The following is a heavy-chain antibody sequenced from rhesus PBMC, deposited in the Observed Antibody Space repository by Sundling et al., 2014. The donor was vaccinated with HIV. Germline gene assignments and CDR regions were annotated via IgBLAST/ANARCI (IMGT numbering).Heavy chain of an antibody. J-gene: IGHJ1*01. CDR3: ARSYDKYEYFEF. CDR2: ISGSSGST. CDR1: GYSISSGYY. D-gene: IGHD4-35*01. Sequence: QVQLQESGPGLVKPSETLSLTCAVSGYSISSGYYWGWIRQPPGKGLEYIAYISGSSGSTYYNPSLKSRVTISKDTSKNQFSLRLSSVTAADTAVYYCARSYDKYEYFEFWGQGALVTVSS. V-gene: IGHV4-99*01.